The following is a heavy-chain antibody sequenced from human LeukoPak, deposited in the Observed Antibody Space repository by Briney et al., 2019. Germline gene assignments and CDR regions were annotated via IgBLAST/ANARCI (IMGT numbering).Heavy chain of an antibody. D-gene: IGHD2-2*01. CDR2: IYYSGST. CDR1: GGSISSGGYY. J-gene: IGHJ4*02. Sequence: PSETLSLTCTVSGGSISSGGYYWSWIRQHPGKGLEWIGCIYYSGSTYYNPSLKSRITISVDTSKNQFSLKLSSVTAADTAVYYCARGFGGSSTSYAYPFGYWGQGTLVTVSS. CDR3: ARGFGGSSTSYAYPFGY. V-gene: IGHV4-31*03.